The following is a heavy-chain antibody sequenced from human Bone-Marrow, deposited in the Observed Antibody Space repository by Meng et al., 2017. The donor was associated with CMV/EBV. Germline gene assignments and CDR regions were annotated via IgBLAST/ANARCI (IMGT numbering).Heavy chain of an antibody. J-gene: IGHJ5*02. Sequence: GGSLRLSCAASGFTFSDYYMSWIRQAPGKGLEWVSYISSSGSTIYYADSVKGRFTTSRDNAKNSLYLQMNSLRAEDTAVYYCARFEAGITIFGVTSGWFDPWGQGTLVTVSS. CDR2: ISSSGSTI. D-gene: IGHD3-3*01. CDR3: ARFEAGITIFGVTSGWFDP. CDR1: GFTFSDYY. V-gene: IGHV3-11*04.